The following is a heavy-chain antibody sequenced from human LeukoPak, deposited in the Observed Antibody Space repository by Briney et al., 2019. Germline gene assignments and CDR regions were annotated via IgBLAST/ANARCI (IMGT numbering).Heavy chain of an antibody. CDR1: GGSISNYY. J-gene: IGHJ2*01. CDR2: IHYRGYT. Sequence: SGTLSLTCAVSGGSISNYYCSWIRQPPGKGLDWLGYIHYRGYTNYNPSRKSGVTISLDTSKNKFSLHQSSVTAADTAVYYCARHWGSDWYFDLWGRGTLVTVSS. V-gene: IGHV4-59*01. D-gene: IGHD7-27*01. CDR3: ARHWGSDWYFDL.